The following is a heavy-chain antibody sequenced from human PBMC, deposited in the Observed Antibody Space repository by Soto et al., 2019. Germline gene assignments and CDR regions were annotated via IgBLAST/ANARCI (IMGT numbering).Heavy chain of an antibody. CDR1: GGSISGGSYY. V-gene: IGHV4-39*01. J-gene: IGHJ4*02. Sequence: PSETLSLTCSVSGGSISGGSYYWAWIRQPPGKGLEWIASIYHSGSTYYNPSLKSRVTISVDMSKNQFSLKLSSVTAADTALYYCAVYGDYFYFLDSGQGTLVTVSS. CDR3: AVYGDYFYFLD. D-gene: IGHD4-17*01. CDR2: IYHSGST.